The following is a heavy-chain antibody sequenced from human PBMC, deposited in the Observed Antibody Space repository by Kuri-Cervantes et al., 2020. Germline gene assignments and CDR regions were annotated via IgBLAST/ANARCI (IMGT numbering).Heavy chain of an antibody. CDR1: GFTFGSYG. CDR2: IRYDGSNK. D-gene: IGHD2-15*01. J-gene: IGHJ6*03. V-gene: IGHV3-30*02. Sequence: GESLKISCAASGFTFGSYGMHWVRQAPGKGLEWVAFIRYDGSNKYYADSVKGRFTISRDNSKSTLFLLMNSLRAEDTAVYYCAKEVALANYYYYYMDVWGKGTTVTVSS. CDR3: AKEVALANYYYYYMDV.